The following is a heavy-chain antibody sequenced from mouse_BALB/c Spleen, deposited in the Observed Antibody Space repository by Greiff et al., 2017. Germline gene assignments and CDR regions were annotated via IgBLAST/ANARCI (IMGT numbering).Heavy chain of an antibody. CDR2: ISNGGGST. CDR3: ARVGYYGYDWFAY. Sequence: DVKLVESGGGLVQPGGSLKLSCAASGFTFSSYTMSWVRQTPEKRLEWVAYISNGGGSTYYPDTVKGRFTISRDNPKNTLFLQMTSLRSEDTAMYYCARVGYYGYDWFAYWGQGTLVTVSA. V-gene: IGHV5-12-2*01. CDR1: GFTFSSYT. J-gene: IGHJ3*01. D-gene: IGHD2-2*01.